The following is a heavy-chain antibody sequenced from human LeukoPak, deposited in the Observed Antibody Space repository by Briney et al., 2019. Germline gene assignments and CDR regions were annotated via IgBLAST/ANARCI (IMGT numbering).Heavy chain of an antibody. CDR2: ISYDGSNE. CDR3: AKLGCTGTICYANY. V-gene: IGHV3-30-3*02. CDR1: GFTFSYYT. D-gene: IGHD2-2*01. J-gene: IGHJ4*02. Sequence: GGSLRLSCAASGFTFSYYTMHWVRQAPGKGLEWVAVISYDGSNEYYADSMKGRFTISRDNSKNTLYLQMYSLRAEDTALYYCAKLGCTGTICYANYWGQGTLVTVSS.